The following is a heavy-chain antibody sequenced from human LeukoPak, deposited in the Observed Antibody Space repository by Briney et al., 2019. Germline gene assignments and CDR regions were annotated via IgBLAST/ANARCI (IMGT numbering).Heavy chain of an antibody. CDR3: AKDHGAARHGY. CDR2: ISYDGSNN. Sequence: GGSLRLSCAASGFTFSSYAMRWVRQAPGKGLEWVAVISYDGSNNYYADSVKGRFTISRDNSKNTLYLQMNSLRAEDTAVYYCAKDHGAARHGYWGQGTLVTVSS. J-gene: IGHJ4*02. V-gene: IGHV3-30-3*01. D-gene: IGHD6-6*01. CDR1: GFTFSSYA.